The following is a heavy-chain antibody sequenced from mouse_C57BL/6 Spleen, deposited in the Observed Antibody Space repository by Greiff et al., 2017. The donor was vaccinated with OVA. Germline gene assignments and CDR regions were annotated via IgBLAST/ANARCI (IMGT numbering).Heavy chain of an antibody. V-gene: IGHV5-4*01. J-gene: IGHJ4*01. CDR2: ISDGGSYT. D-gene: IGHD6-5*01. CDR1: GFTFSSYA. Sequence: EVKLVESGGGLVKPGGSLKLSCAASGFTFSSYAMSWVRQTPEKRLEWVATISDGGSYTYYPDNVKGRFTISRDNAKNNLYLQMSHLKSEDTAMYYCARDPRPYDAMDYWGQGTSVTVSS. CDR3: ARDPRPYDAMDY.